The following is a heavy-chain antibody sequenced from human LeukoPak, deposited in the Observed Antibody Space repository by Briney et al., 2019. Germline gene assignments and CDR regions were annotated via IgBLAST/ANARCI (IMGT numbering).Heavy chain of an antibody. J-gene: IGHJ6*02. D-gene: IGHD2-2*01. V-gene: IGHV3-30-3*01. CDR1: GFTFSSYA. CDR3: ARDYCSRTICSPYDYYYYYGVDV. CDR2: ISYDGSNK. Sequence: GGSLRLSCAASGFTFSSYALHWARQAPGKGLEWVAVISYDGSNKYHADSVKGRFTISRDNLKNTLYLQMSSLRAEDTAVYYCARDYCSRTICSPYDYYYYYGVDVWGQGTAVTVSS.